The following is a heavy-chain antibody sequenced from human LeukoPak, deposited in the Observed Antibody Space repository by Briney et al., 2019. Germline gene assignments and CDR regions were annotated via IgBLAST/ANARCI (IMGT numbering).Heavy chain of an antibody. V-gene: IGHV1-69*01. CDR2: IIPIFGTA. D-gene: IGHD3-3*01. CDR3: ARGVLRFLEWPHQDAFDI. CDR1: GGTFSSYA. Sequence: SVKVSCKASGGTFSSYAISWVRQAPGHGLEWMGGIIPIFGTANYAQKFQGRVTITADESTSTAYMELSSLRSEDTAVYYCARGVLRFLEWPHQDAFDIWGQGTMVTVSS. J-gene: IGHJ3*02.